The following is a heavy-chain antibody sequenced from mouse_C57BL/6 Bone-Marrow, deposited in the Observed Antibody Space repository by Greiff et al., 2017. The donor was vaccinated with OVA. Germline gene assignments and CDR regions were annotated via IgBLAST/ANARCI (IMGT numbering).Heavy chain of an antibody. Sequence: QVQLQQPGAELVKPGASVKLSCKASGYTFTSYWMHWVKQRPGQGLEWIGMIHPNSGSTNYNEKFKSKATLTVDKSSGTAYMQLSSLTSEDSAVYYCARWGVYSNPYAMDYWGQGTSVTVSS. D-gene: IGHD2-5*01. CDR1: GYTFTSYW. CDR3: ARWGVYSNPYAMDY. V-gene: IGHV1-64*01. J-gene: IGHJ4*01. CDR2: IHPNSGST.